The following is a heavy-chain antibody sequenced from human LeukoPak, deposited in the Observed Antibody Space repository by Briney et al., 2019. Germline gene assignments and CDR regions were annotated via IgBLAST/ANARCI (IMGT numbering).Heavy chain of an antibody. Sequence: SVKVSCKASGGTFSSYAISWVRQAPGQGLEWMGRIIPIFGIANYAQKFQGRVTITADKSTSTAYMELSSLRSEDTAVYYCATGVYSSGYSAPFDYWGQGTLVTVSS. V-gene: IGHV1-69*04. CDR2: IIPIFGIA. CDR1: GGTFSSYA. D-gene: IGHD3-22*01. CDR3: ATGVYSSGYSAPFDY. J-gene: IGHJ4*02.